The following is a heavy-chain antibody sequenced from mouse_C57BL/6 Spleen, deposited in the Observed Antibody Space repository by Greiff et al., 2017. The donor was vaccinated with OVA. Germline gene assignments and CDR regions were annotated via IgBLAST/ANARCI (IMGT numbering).Heavy chain of an antibody. Sequence: EVKLVESGEGLVKPGGSLKLSCAASGFTFSSYAMSWVRQTPEQRLEWVAYISSGGDYTYYADTVKGRFTLSRDNTWNTLYLQMSSLKSEDTAMYYCTRDNWDYWGQGTTLTVSS. CDR1: GFTFSSYA. CDR2: ISSGGDYT. CDR3: TRDNWDY. V-gene: IGHV5-9-1*02. D-gene: IGHD4-1*02. J-gene: IGHJ2*01.